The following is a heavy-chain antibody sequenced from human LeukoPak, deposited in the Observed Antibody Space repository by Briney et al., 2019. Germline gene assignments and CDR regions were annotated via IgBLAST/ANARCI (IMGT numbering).Heavy chain of an antibody. CDR1: GYTFSNYG. Sequence: ASVKVSCKASGYTFSNYGFSWVRQAPGQGLEWMGWISAYNGNTNYAQKLQGRVTMTRDTSTSTAYMELRSLRSDDTAVYYCASHLRYSSGWYGGWFDPWGQGTLVTVSS. J-gene: IGHJ5*02. CDR3: ASHLRYSSGWYGGWFDP. D-gene: IGHD6-19*01. CDR2: ISAYNGNT. V-gene: IGHV1-18*01.